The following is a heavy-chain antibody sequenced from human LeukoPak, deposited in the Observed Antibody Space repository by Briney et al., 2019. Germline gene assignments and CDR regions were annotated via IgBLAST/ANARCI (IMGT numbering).Heavy chain of an antibody. CDR2: ISGSGGSA. V-gene: IGHV3-23*01. CDR1: GFTFSSYA. CDR3: AKDGYYDFWSGYLYYFDY. Sequence: GGSLRLSCAASGFTFSSYAMSWVRQAPGKGLEWVSAISGSGGSAYYADSVKGRFTISRDNSKNTLYLQMNSLRAEDTAVYYCAKDGYYDFWSGYLYYFDYWGQGTLVTVSS. J-gene: IGHJ4*02. D-gene: IGHD3-3*01.